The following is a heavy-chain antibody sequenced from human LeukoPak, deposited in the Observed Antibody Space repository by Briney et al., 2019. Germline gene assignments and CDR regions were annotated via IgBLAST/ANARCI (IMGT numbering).Heavy chain of an antibody. J-gene: IGHJ5*02. V-gene: IGHV3-33*06. CDR3: AKGLEVAGYNWFDP. Sequence: PGRSLRLSCAASGFTFSSYGMHWVRQAPGKGLEWVAVIWYDGSNKYYADSVKGRFTISRDNSKNTLYLQMNSLRAEDTAVYYCAKGLEVAGYNWFDPWGQGTLVTVSS. CDR2: IWYDGSNK. D-gene: IGHD6-19*01. CDR1: GFTFSSYG.